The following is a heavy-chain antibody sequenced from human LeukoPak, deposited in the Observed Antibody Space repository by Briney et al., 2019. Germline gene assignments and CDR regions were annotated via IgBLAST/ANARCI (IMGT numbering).Heavy chain of an antibody. Sequence: PGGSLRLSCAASGFSFRNYAISWVRQAPGKGLEWVSSISGSGGSTYSADSVKGRFTISRDNAKKTPYLQMNSLRAEDMAIYYCARDSDAGFDYWGQGTLVTVSS. J-gene: IGHJ4*02. CDR1: GFSFRNYA. V-gene: IGHV3-23*01. CDR3: ARDSDAGFDY. CDR2: ISGSGGST.